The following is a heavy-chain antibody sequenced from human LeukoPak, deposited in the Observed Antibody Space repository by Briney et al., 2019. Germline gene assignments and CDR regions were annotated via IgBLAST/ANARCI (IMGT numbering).Heavy chain of an antibody. CDR3: ARVQSYYYDSSEDAFDI. J-gene: IGHJ3*02. Sequence: SQTLSLTCAISGDSVSSNSAAWNWIRQSPSRGLEWLGRTYYRSKWYNDYAVSVKSRITINPDTSKNQFSLQLNSVPPEDTAVYYCARVQSYYYDSSEDAFDIWGQGTMVTVSS. V-gene: IGHV6-1*01. CDR1: GDSVSSNSAA. CDR2: TYYRSKWYN. D-gene: IGHD3-22*01.